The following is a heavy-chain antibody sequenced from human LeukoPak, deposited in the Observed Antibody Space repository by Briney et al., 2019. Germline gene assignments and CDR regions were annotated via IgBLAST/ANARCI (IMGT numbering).Heavy chain of an antibody. CDR2: INAGNGNT. CDR3: ARTPDGDKFDY. Sequence: ASVKVSCKASGHIFTSYAMHWVRQAPGQRLEWMGWINAGNGNTKYSQKFQGRVTITRDTSASTAYMELGSLRSEDTAVYYCARTPDGDKFDYWGQGTLVTVSS. V-gene: IGHV1-3*01. D-gene: IGHD4-17*01. CDR1: GHIFTSYA. J-gene: IGHJ4*02.